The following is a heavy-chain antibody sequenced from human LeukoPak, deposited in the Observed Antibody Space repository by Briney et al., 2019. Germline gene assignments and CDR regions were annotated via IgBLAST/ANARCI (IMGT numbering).Heavy chain of an antibody. V-gene: IGHV1-69*06. CDR3: ARGIAARPCYYYYMDV. CDR2: IIPIFGTA. D-gene: IGHD6-6*01. CDR1: GGTFSSYA. Sequence: GASVKVSCKTSGGTFSSYAISWVRQAPGQGLEWMGGIIPIFGTANYAQKFQGRVTITADKSTSTAYMELSSLRSEDTAVYYCARGIAARPCYYYYMDVWGKGTTVTVSS. J-gene: IGHJ6*03.